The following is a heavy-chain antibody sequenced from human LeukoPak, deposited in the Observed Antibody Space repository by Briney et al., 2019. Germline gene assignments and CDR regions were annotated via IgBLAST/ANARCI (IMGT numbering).Heavy chain of an antibody. CDR1: GYTFTSYG. Sequence: GASVKVSCKASGYTFTSYGISWVRQAPGQGLEWMGWISTYNGNKFYAQKLQGRVTMTTDTSTSTAYMELRSLRSDDTAVYYCARDRSLYCTSTSCYAGGGFDPWGQGTLVTVSS. D-gene: IGHD2-2*01. CDR2: ISTYNGNK. V-gene: IGHV1-18*01. J-gene: IGHJ5*02. CDR3: ARDRSLYCTSTSCYAGGGFDP.